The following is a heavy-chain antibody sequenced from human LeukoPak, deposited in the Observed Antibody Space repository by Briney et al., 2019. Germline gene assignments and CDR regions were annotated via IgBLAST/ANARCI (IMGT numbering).Heavy chain of an antibody. CDR2: IRSKANSYAT. CDR3: TRRRLGLRGDDAFDI. CDR1: GFTFSGSA. D-gene: IGHD3-16*01. Sequence: GGSLRLSCAASGFTFSGSAMHWVRQASGKGLEWVGRIRSKANSYATAYAASVKGRFTISRDDSKNTAYLQMNSLKTEDTAVYYCTRRRLGLRGDDAFDIGGQGTMVTVSS. V-gene: IGHV3-73*01. J-gene: IGHJ3*02.